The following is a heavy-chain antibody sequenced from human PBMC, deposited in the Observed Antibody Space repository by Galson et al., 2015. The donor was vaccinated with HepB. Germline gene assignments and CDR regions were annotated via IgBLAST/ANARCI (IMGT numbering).Heavy chain of an antibody. J-gene: IGHJ6*02. V-gene: IGHV3-33*01. CDR3: ARFLLWFGELNPSGMGV. Sequence: SLRLSCAASGFTFSSYGMHWVRQAPGKGLEWVAVIWYDGSNKYYADSVKGRFTISRDNSKNTLYLQMNSLRAEDTAVYYCARFLLWFGELNPSGMGVWGQGTTVTVSS. CDR1: GFTFSSYG. D-gene: IGHD3-10*01. CDR2: IWYDGSNK.